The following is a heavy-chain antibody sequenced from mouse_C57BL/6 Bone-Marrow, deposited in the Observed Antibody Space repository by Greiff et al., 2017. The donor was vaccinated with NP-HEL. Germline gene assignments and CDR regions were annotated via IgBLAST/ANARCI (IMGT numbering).Heavy chain of an antibody. Sequence: QVQLQQPGAELVRPGSSVKLSCKASGYTFTSYWMDWVQQRPGQGLEWIGNIYPSDSETHYNQKFKDKATVTVDKSSSTAYMQLSSLTSEDSAVYYGAKTGTYWYFEVWGTGTTVTVSS. J-gene: IGHJ1*03. CDR1: GYTFTSYW. V-gene: IGHV1-61*01. CDR3: AKTGTYWYFEV. CDR2: IYPSDSET. D-gene: IGHD4-1*01.